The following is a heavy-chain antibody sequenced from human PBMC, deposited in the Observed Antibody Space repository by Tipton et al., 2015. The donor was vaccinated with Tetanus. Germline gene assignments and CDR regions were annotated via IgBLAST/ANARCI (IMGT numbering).Heavy chain of an antibody. CDR1: GGSFSGYY. V-gene: IGHV4-34*01. D-gene: IGHD3-9*01. CDR3: ARGEKDILTGYYPRL. CDR2: INHSGST. Sequence: TLSLTCAVYGGSFSGYYWSWIRQPPGKGLEWIGEINHSGSTNYNPSLKSRVTISVDTSKNQFSLKLSSVTAADTAVYYCARGEKDILTGYYPRLWGQGTLVTVSS. J-gene: IGHJ4*02.